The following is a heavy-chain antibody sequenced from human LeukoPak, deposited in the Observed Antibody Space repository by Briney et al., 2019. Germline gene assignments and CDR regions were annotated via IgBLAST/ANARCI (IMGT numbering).Heavy chain of an antibody. J-gene: IGHJ3*02. CDR3: TSLYNSAFDI. Sequence: GGSLRLSCAASGFIFCASAIHWVRQASGKGLEWVGRIRSKANNYATAYAASVKGRFTVSRDDSKNTAYLQMSSLKTEDTAVYFCTSLYNSAFDIWGQGTMVTVSS. D-gene: IGHD1-1*01. CDR1: GFIFCASA. CDR2: IRSKANNYAT. V-gene: IGHV3-73*01.